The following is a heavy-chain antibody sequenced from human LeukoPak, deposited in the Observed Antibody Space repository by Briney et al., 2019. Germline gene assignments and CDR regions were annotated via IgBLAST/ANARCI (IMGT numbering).Heavy chain of an antibody. CDR2: INHSGST. D-gene: IGHD3-22*01. J-gene: IGHJ4*02. CDR1: GGSFSGYY. Sequence: PSETLSLTCAVYGGSFSGYYWSWIRQPPGKGLEWIGEINHSGSTNYNPSLKSRVTISVDTSKNQFSLKLSSVTAADTAVYYYARGRHYYDSSGYFSGSYFDYWGQGTLVTVSS. CDR3: ARGRHYYDSSGYFSGSYFDY. V-gene: IGHV4-34*01.